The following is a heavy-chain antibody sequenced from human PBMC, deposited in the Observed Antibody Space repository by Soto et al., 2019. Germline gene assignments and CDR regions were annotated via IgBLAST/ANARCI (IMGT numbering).Heavy chain of an antibody. D-gene: IGHD3-10*01. V-gene: IGHV2-5*02. Sequence: QITLKESGPALVKPTQTLTLTCTFSGFSLSSNGIAVGWVRQAPGEALEWLALIYWDDERRYRPSLKSRLTITKDTSKDQVVLTMTNMDPVDTATYXXXRSXXXYYPGTLDIWGQGMLVTVSS. CDR2: IYWDDER. J-gene: IGHJ3*02. CDR1: GFSLSSNGIA. CDR3: XRSXXXYYPGTLDI.